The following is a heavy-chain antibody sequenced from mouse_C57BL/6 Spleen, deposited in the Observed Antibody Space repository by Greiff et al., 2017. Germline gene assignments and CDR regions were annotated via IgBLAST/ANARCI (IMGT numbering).Heavy chain of an antibody. CDR3: TRSGYDGDYGFAY. J-gene: IGHJ3*01. CDR1: GYTFTDYE. CDR2: IDPETGGT. Sequence: QVQLQQPGAELVRPGASVTLSCKASGYTFTDYEMHWVKQTPVHGLEWIGAIDPETGGTAYNQKFKGKAILTADKSSSTAYMELRSLTSEDSAVYYCTRSGYDGDYGFAYWGQGTLVTVSA. V-gene: IGHV1-15*01. D-gene: IGHD2-3*01.